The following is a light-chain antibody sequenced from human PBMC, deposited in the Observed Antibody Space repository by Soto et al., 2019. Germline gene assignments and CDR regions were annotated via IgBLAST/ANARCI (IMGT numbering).Light chain of an antibody. CDR1: SSDFGGYDY. CDR2: DVS. Sequence: QSALTQPASVSESPGQSITISCTGTSSDFGGYDYVSWYQQHPGKAPKLMIYDVSNRPSGVSNRFSGSKSGNTASLTISGLQAEDEADYYCSSYTSSSTYVFGTGTKLTVL. V-gene: IGLV2-14*01. CDR3: SSYTSSSTYV. J-gene: IGLJ1*01.